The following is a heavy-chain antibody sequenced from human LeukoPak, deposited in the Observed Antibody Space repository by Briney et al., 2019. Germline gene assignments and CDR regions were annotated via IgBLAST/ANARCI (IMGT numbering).Heavy chain of an antibody. V-gene: IGHV3-23*01. CDR2: ISGSGGST. Sequence: PGGSLRLSCAASGFTFSSYAMSWVRQAPGKGLEWVPAISGSGGSTYYADSVKGRFTISRDNSKNTLYLQMNSLRAEDTAVYYCAKDRGSNYYYYYGMDVWGQGTTVTVSS. J-gene: IGHJ6*02. D-gene: IGHD2-15*01. CDR3: AKDRGSNYYYYYGMDV. CDR1: GFTFSSYA.